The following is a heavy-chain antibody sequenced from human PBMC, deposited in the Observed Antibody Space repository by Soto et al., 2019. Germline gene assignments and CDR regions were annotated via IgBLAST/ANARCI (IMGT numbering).Heavy chain of an antibody. V-gene: IGHV1-18*01. D-gene: IGHD1-26*01. Sequence: QLVQSGPEVKKPGASGRVSCQASGYTFTSYGINWVRQPPGQGREGMGWISTYNGATNYAQKLEGRITMTTDTSTTTAYLDLRRLRSDDTAVYYCARDYLERVGSTGAFDIWGQGTLVTVAS. CDR1: GYTFTSYG. CDR3: ARDYLERVGSTGAFDI. CDR2: ISTYNGAT. J-gene: IGHJ3*02.